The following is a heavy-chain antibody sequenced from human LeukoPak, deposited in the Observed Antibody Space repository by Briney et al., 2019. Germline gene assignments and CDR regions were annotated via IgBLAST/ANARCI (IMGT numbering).Heavy chain of an antibody. Sequence: SGGSLRLSCAASGFTFSSYGMHWVRQAPGKGLEWVAFIRYDGSNKYYADSVKGRFTISRDNSKNTLYLQMNSLRAEDTAVYYCAKASRDGYNSLGKLFEYWGQGTLVTVSS. CDR3: AKASRDGYNSLGKLFEY. D-gene: IGHD5-24*01. CDR1: GFTFSSYG. CDR2: IRYDGSNK. J-gene: IGHJ4*02. V-gene: IGHV3-30*02.